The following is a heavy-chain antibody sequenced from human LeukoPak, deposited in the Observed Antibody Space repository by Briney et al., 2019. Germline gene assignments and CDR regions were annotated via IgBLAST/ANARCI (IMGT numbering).Heavy chain of an antibody. CDR2: IIPIFGTA. Sequence: GSSVKVSCKASGDTFSSYAISWVRQAPGQGLEWMGRIIPIFGTANYAQKFQGRVTITADESTSTAYMELSSLRSEDTAVYYCARDRAARPSLGDAFDIWGQGTMVTDSS. J-gene: IGHJ3*02. CDR3: ARDRAARPSLGDAFDI. D-gene: IGHD6-6*01. CDR1: GDTFSSYA. V-gene: IGHV1-69*15.